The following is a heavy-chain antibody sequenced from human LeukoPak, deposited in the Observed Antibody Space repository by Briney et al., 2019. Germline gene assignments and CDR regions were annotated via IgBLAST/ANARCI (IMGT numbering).Heavy chain of an antibody. Sequence: PGGSLRLSCAASGFTFSSYAMHWVRQAPGQRLEWMGWINAGNGNTKYSQKFQGRVTITRDTSASTAYMELSSLRSEDTAVYYCARVLLWFGENAFDIWGQGTMVTVSS. CDR2: INAGNGNT. CDR1: GFTFSSYA. D-gene: IGHD3-10*01. J-gene: IGHJ3*02. CDR3: ARVLLWFGENAFDI. V-gene: IGHV1-3*01.